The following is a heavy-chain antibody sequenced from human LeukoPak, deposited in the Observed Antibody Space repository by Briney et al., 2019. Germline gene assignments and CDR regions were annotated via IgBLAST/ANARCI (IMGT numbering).Heavy chain of an antibody. D-gene: IGHD6-19*01. CDR1: GFTFSGYS. CDR3: AKDLIIAVTGQYFDY. Sequence: PGGSLRLSCAASGFTFSGYSMNWVRQAPGKGLEWVSVISGSGGSTFYADSVKGRFTISRDNSKNTLYLQMNSLRAEDTAVYYCAKDLIIAVTGQYFDYWGQGTLVTVSS. V-gene: IGHV3-23*01. CDR2: ISGSGGST. J-gene: IGHJ4*02.